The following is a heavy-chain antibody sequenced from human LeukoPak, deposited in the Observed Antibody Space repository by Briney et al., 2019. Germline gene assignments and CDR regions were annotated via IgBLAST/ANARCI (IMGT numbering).Heavy chain of an antibody. D-gene: IGHD3-10*01. Sequence: PSETLSLTCAVYGGSFSGYYWSWIRQPPGKGLEWVSAISGSGGSTYYADSVKGRFTISRDNSKNTLYLQMNSPRAEDTAVYYCAKSRGVIIFITNCYFDYWGQGTLVTVSS. CDR3: AKSRGVIIFITNCYFDY. J-gene: IGHJ4*02. CDR1: GGSFSGYY. V-gene: IGHV3-23*01. CDR2: ISGSGGST.